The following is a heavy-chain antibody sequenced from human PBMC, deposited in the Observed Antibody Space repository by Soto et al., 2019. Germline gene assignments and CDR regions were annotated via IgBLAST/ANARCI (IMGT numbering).Heavy chain of an antibody. Sequence: PSETLSLTCAVYSGSFSGYYWSWIRQPPGKGLEWIGEINHSGSTNYNPSLKSRVTISVDTSKNQFSLKLSSVTAADTAVYYCARLTAAGSYYYYGMDVWGQGTTVTVSS. J-gene: IGHJ6*02. CDR1: SGSFSGYY. D-gene: IGHD6-13*01. V-gene: IGHV4-34*01. CDR2: INHSGST. CDR3: ARLTAAGSYYYYGMDV.